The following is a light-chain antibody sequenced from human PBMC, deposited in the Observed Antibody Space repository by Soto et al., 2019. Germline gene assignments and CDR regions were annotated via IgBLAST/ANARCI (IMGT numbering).Light chain of an antibody. CDR3: QQYGSSPPTVT. J-gene: IGKJ5*01. V-gene: IGKV3-20*01. CDR2: GAS. CDR1: QSVTNNY. Sequence: EIVLTQSPGTLSLSPGERATLSCRASQSVTNNYLAWYQQTPGQAPSLLIYGASSRATGIPDRFSGSGSGTDFTLTISRLEPEDFAVYYCQQYGSSPPTVTFGQGTRLEIK.